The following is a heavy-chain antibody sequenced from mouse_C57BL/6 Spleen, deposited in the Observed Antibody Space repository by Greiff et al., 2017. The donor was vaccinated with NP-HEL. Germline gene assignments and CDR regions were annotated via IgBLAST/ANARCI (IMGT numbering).Heavy chain of an antibody. CDR1: GYTFTSYW. Sequence: VQLQQSGTELVKPGASVKLSCKASGYTFTSYWMHWVKQRPGQGLEWIGNINPSNGGTNYNEKFKSKATLTVDKSSSTAYMQLSSLTSEDSAVYYCAREDLLLRRAGYFDVWGTGTTVTVSS. CDR2: INPSNGGT. CDR3: AREDLLLRRAGYFDV. D-gene: IGHD1-1*01. J-gene: IGHJ1*03. V-gene: IGHV1-53*01.